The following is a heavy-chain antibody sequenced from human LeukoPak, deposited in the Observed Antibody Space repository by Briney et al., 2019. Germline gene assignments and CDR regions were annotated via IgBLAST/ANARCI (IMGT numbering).Heavy chain of an antibody. CDR1: GNTLRELP. CDR3: ATRGSDFWSGFDY. CDR2: FDPENAEV. D-gene: IGHD3-3*01. J-gene: IGHJ4*02. V-gene: IGHV1-24*01. Sequence: ASVKVSCKLSGNTLRELPIQWVRQAGGKGLEWMAGFDPENAEVVYAQKFEGRVTMTEDTSTNTAYMELTSLTSDDTALYYCATRGSDFWSGFDYWGQGTQVTVSS.